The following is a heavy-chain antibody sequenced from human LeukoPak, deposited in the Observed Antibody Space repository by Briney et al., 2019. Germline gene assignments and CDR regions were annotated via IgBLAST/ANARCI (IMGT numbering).Heavy chain of an antibody. CDR2: IYYSGNT. J-gene: IGHJ4*02. CDR1: GGSISSSDYY. CDR3: AGDHRGFR. V-gene: IGHV4-39*07. Sequence: PSETLSLTCTVSGGSISSSDYYWGWIRQPPGKGLEWIGGIYYSGNTYYNASLKGRVTISVDTSKNQFSLKLRSVTAADTAVYYCAGDHRGFRWGQGTMVTVSS. D-gene: IGHD3-3*01.